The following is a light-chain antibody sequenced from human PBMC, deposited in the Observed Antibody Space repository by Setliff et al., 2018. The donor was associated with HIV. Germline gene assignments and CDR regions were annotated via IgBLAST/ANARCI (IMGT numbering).Light chain of an antibody. CDR3: SSYTTSSTKNV. Sequence: QSVLTQPASLSGSPGQTITISCSGTSDDLGRYDYVSWYQQHPGKAPKLMIYDVTNRPSGVSNRFSGSKSGNTASLTISGLQAGDEADYYCSSYTTSSTKNVFGTGTKVTVL. CDR2: DVT. CDR1: SDDLGRYDY. J-gene: IGLJ1*01. V-gene: IGLV2-14*03.